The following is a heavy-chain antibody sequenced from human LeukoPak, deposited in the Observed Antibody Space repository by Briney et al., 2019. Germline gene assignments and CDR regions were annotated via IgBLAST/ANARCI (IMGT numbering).Heavy chain of an antibody. CDR1: GFTVISNY. J-gene: IGHJ3*02. CDR2: IYSGGST. Sequence: GGSLRLSCAASGFTVISNYMSWVRQAPGKGLEWVSVIYSGGSTYYADSVKGRFTISRDNSKNTLYLQMNSLRAEDTAVYYCASPSEYYDSSGYYSWAFDIWGQGTMVTVSS. V-gene: IGHV3-53*01. CDR3: ASPSEYYDSSGYYSWAFDI. D-gene: IGHD3-22*01.